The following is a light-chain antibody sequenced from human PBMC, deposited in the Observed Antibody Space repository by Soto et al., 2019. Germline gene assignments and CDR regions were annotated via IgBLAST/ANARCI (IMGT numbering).Light chain of an antibody. CDR1: NIGSES. J-gene: IGLJ1*01. CDR2: YDS. V-gene: IGLV3-21*04. CDR3: QVWDSSSDHYV. Sequence: SYELTQPPSVSVAPGKTARITCGGNNIGSESVHWYQQKPGQAPVLVIYYDSDRPSGIPERFSGSNSGNTATLTISRVEAGDEADYYCQVWDSSSDHYVFGTGTKVTVL.